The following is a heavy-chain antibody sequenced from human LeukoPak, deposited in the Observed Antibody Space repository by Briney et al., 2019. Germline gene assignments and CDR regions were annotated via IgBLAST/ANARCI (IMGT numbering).Heavy chain of an antibody. D-gene: IGHD3-22*01. CDR3: ARGPGYYDSSGYYYY. CDR2: INSDGSST. CDR1: GFTFSSYW. J-gene: IGHJ4*02. Sequence: GGSLRLSCAASGFTFSSYWMHWVRQAPGKGLVWVSRINSDGSSTSYADSVKGRFTISRDNAKNTPYLQMNSLRAEDTAVYYCARGPGYYDSSGYYYYWGQGTLVTVSS. V-gene: IGHV3-74*01.